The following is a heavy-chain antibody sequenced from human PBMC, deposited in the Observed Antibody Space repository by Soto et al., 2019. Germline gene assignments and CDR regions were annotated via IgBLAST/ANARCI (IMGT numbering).Heavy chain of an antibody. V-gene: IGHV3-49*03. J-gene: IGHJ6*02. Sequence: GGSLRLSCTASGFTFGDYAMSWFRQAPGEGLEWVGFIRSKAYGGTTEYAASVKGRFTISRDDSKSIAYLQMNSLKTEDTAVYYCTRGYYYGSGSYYYYYYGMDFCGQGTTVTVSS. D-gene: IGHD3-10*01. CDR1: GFTFGDYA. CDR2: IRSKAYGGTT. CDR3: TRGYYYGSGSYYYYYYGMDF.